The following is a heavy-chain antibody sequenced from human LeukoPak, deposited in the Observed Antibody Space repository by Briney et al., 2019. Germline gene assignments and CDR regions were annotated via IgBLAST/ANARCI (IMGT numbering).Heavy chain of an antibody. CDR2: INHSGST. CDR1: GGSFSGYY. V-gene: IGHV4-34*01. J-gene: IGHJ3*02. D-gene: IGHD3-3*01. Sequence: SETLSLTCAVYGGSFSGYYWSWIRQPPGKGLEWIGEINHSGSTNYNPSLKSRVTISVDTSKNQFSLKLSSVTAADTAVYYCASSITIFGVVIIQSRAFDIWGQGTMVTVFS. CDR3: ASSITIFGVVIIQSRAFDI.